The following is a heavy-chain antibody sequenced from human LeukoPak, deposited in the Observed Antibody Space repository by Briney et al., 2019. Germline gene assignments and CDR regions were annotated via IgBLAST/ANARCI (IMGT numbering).Heavy chain of an antibody. V-gene: IGHV4-31*03. J-gene: IGHJ4*02. D-gene: IGHD3-10*01. CDR3: ARVYGSGTPVRDFDY. Sequence: PSETLSLTGSVSGDSVSSGGYYWSWVRQHPGKGLEWIGYVYHSGISYYNASLERRVTISIDTSKNQFSLNLTSVTAADTAVYYCARVYGSGTPVRDFDYWGQGTLVTVSS. CDR2: VYHSGIS. CDR1: GDSVSSGGYY.